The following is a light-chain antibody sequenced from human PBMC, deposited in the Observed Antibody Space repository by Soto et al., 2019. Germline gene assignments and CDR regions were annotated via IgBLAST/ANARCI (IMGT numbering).Light chain of an antibody. Sequence: QSVLTQPPSVSAAPGKKVTISCSGSSSNIGNNYVSWYQQLPGTAPKLLIYDSNKRPSGIPDRFSGSKSGTSATLGITGLQTGDEADYYCGTWDSSLSAVVFGGGTKLTVL. CDR3: GTWDSSLSAVV. CDR1: SSNIGNNY. V-gene: IGLV1-51*01. CDR2: DSN. J-gene: IGLJ2*01.